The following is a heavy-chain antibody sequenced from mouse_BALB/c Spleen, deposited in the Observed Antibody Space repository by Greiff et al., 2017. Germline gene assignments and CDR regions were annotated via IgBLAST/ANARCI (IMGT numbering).Heavy chain of an antibody. J-gene: IGHJ2*01. CDR2: IDPANGNT. D-gene: IGHD2-3*01. CDR1: GFNIKDTY. CDR3: ASLYDGYYYFDY. Sequence: VQLQQSGAELVKPGASVKLSCTASGFNIKDTYMPWVKQRPEQGLEWIGRIDPANGNTKYDPKFQGKATITADTSSNTAYLQLSSLTSEDTAVYYCASLYDGYYYFDYWGQGTTLTVSS. V-gene: IGHV14-3*02.